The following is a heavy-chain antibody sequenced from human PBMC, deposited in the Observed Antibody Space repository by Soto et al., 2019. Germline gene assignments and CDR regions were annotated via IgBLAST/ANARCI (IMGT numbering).Heavy chain of an antibody. CDR3: VRWNYYHSRYFDL. V-gene: IGHV4-59*08. D-gene: IGHD3-22*01. CDR2: IYYSGTT. Sequence: QVQLQESGPGLVKPSETLSLTCTVSGGSISSYFWNWIRQPPGKGLEWIGYIYYSGTTNYNPSLKSRVTISLDTSKNQFSLKLNSVTAADTAVYYCVRWNYYHSRYFDLWDRGTLVTVSS. CDR1: GGSISSYF. J-gene: IGHJ2*01.